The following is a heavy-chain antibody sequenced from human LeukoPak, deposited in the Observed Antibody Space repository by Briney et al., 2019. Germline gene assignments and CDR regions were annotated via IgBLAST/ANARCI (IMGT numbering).Heavy chain of an antibody. CDR1: GFTFSIYS. CDR3: ARAAVTLELLSEHYYFDY. V-gene: IGHV3-48*04. J-gene: IGHJ4*02. Sequence: PGGSLRLSCAASGFTFSIYSMNWVRQAPGKGLEWVSYISSSSSTIYYADSVKGRFTISRDNTKNSLYLQMTSLRAEDTAVYYCARAAVTLELLSEHYYFDYWGQGVLVTVSS. CDR2: ISSSSSTI. D-gene: IGHD2-21*01.